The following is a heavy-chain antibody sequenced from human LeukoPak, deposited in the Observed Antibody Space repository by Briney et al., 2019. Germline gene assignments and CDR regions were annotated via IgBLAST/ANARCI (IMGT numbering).Heavy chain of an antibody. CDR2: INHSGST. CDR3: ARGNMIVVVISAFDI. J-gene: IGHJ3*02. Sequence: KPSETLSLTCAVYGGSFSGYYWSWIRQPPGKGLEWIGEINHSGSTNYNPSLKSRVTISVDTSKNRFSLKLSSVTAADTAVYYCARGNMIVVVISAFDIWGQGTMVTVSS. D-gene: IGHD3-22*01. CDR1: GGSFSGYY. V-gene: IGHV4-34*01.